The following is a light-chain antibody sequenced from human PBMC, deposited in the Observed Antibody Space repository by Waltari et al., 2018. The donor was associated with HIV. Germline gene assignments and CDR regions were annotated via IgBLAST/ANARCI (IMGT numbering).Light chain of an antibody. CDR3: SSYSSSSTWV. CDR2: EVT. J-gene: IGLJ3*02. V-gene: IGLV2-18*02. Sequence: QSALTQPPSVSGSPGQSVTISCTGTSSDVGSYNRVSWYQQPPGTAPKLMIYEVTNRPSAVPDRFAGSKSGNTASLTIAGLQAEDGAHYYCSSYSSSSTWVFGGGTKLTVL. CDR1: SSDVGSYNR.